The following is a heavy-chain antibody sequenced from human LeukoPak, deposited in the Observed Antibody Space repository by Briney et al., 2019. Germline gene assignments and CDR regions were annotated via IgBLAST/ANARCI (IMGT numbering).Heavy chain of an antibody. Sequence: SETLSLTCTVSGGSISSYYWSWIRQPAGKGLEWIGRIYTSGSTNYNPSLKSRVTISVDKSKNQFSLKLSSVTAADTAVYYCARDRSVVPAPEGDYFDYWGQGTLVTVSS. CDR3: ARDRSVVPAPEGDYFDY. D-gene: IGHD2-2*01. CDR2: IYTSGST. J-gene: IGHJ4*02. V-gene: IGHV4-4*07. CDR1: GGSISSYY.